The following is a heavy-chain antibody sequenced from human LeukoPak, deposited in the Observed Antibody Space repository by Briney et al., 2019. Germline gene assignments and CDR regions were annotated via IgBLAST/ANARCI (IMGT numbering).Heavy chain of an antibody. D-gene: IGHD6-13*01. CDR1: GYTFTSYY. Sequence: ASVKVSCKASGYTFTSYYMHWVRQAPRQGLEWMGIINPSGGSTSYAQKFQGRVTTTRDTSTSTVYMELSSLRSEDTAVYYCARDSAGKGYSSSPRWFDPWGQGTLVTVSS. V-gene: IGHV1-46*01. CDR3: ARDSAGKGYSSSPRWFDP. CDR2: INPSGGST. J-gene: IGHJ5*02.